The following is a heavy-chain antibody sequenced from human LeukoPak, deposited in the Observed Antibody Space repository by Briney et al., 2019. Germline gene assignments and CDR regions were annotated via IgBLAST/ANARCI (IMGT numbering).Heavy chain of an antibody. D-gene: IGHD1-26*01. CDR2: IYYSGSA. CDR1: GGSISSSSYY. V-gene: IGHV4-39*02. Sequence: SETLSLTCTVSGGSISSSSYYWGWIRQPPGKGLEWIGNIYYSGSANYNPSLQSRVTISVDTSKNHFSLTLTSVTAADTAVYYCARGPASPVGATDFDYWGQGTLVTVSS. J-gene: IGHJ4*02. CDR3: ARGPASPVGATDFDY.